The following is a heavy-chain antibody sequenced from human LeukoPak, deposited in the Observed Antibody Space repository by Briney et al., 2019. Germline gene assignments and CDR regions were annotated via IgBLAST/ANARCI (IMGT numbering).Heavy chain of an antibody. D-gene: IGHD1-26*01. CDR1: GFTFSSYA. J-gene: IGHJ4*02. CDR2: TSDRGDYT. Sequence: TGGSLRLSCAASGFTFSSYAMHWVRQAPGKGLEWVSGTSDRGDYTYYADSVKGRFTISRDNSKNTLYLQMNSLRAEDTALYFCAKKAQYNGNYPLDYWGQGTLVTVSS. V-gene: IGHV3-23*01. CDR3: AKKAQYNGNYPLDY.